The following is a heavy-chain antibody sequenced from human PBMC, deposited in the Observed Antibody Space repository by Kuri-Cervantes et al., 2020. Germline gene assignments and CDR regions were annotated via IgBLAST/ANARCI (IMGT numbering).Heavy chain of an antibody. Sequence: GSLRLSCVASGFTFNTYAMTWIRQPPGKGLEWIGSIYRGGNTYFNPSLQSRLTISLDTSKNQVSLKLNSVTAADTAVYYCAGPRFYSGSGSYSAYFDYWGRGALVTVSS. V-gene: IGHV4-38-2*01. CDR1: GFTFNTYA. CDR3: AGPRFYSGSGSYSAYFDY. D-gene: IGHD3-10*01. J-gene: IGHJ4*02. CDR2: IYRGGNT.